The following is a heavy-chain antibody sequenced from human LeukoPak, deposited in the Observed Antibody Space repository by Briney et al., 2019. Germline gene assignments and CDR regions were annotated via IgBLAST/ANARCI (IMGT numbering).Heavy chain of an antibody. CDR3: ANQLRSYYYYYMDV. CDR1: GFTFSNYA. Sequence: GGSLRLSCAASGFTFSNYAMSWVRQAPGKGLEWVSSISGSDGSTYYANSVKGRFTISRDNSKNTLYLQMNSLRAEDTAVYYCANQLRSYYYYYMDVWGKGTTVTVSS. J-gene: IGHJ6*03. V-gene: IGHV3-23*01. CDR2: ISGSDGST. D-gene: IGHD1-7*01.